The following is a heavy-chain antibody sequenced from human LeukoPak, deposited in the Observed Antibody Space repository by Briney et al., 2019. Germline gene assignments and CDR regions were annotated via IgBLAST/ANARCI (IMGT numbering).Heavy chain of an antibody. D-gene: IGHD3-22*01. CDR3: TRDQYYYDSGGYYVFDF. V-gene: IGHV3-23*01. CDR1: GFTFSSYA. J-gene: IGHJ4*02. CDR2: ISGSGGST. Sequence: GGSLRLSCAASGFTFSSYAMSWVRQAPGKGLEWVSAISGSGGSTYYADSVKGRFTISRDNSKNTLFLQMNSLRAEDTAVYYCTRDQYYYDSGGYYVFDFWGQGTLVTVSS.